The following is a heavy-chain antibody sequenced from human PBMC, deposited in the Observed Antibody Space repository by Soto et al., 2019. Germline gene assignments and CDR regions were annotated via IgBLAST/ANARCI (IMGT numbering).Heavy chain of an antibody. D-gene: IGHD4-4*01. CDR1: GFTFSSYS. Sequence: GGSLRLSCAASGFTFSSYSMNWVRQAPGKGLERVGRTRSKANSYATAYAASVKGRFTISRDDSKNSLFLQMNSLKTEDTAVYYCSRAGILTTPYYFDYWGQGTLVTVS. CDR2: TRSKANSYAT. CDR3: SRAGILTTPYYFDY. J-gene: IGHJ4*01. V-gene: IGHV3-73*01.